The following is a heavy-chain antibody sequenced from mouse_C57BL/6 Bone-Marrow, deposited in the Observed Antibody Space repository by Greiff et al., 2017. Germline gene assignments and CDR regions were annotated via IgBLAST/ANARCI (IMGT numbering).Heavy chain of an antibody. CDR2: IYPRSGNT. CDR3: AFYGPYAMDY. D-gene: IGHD1-1*01. V-gene: IGHV1-81*01. CDR1: GYTFTSYW. Sequence: VQLQQSGAELVMPGASVKLSCKASGYTFTSYWMHWVKQRPGQGLEWIGEIYPRSGNTYYNEKFKGKATLTADKSSSTAYMELRSLTSEDSAVYFCAFYGPYAMDYWGQGTSVTVSS. J-gene: IGHJ4*01.